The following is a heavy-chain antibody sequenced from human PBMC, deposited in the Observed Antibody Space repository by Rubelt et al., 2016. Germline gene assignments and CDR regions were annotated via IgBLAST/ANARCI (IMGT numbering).Heavy chain of an antibody. CDR1: GGTFSSYA. CDR2: INAGNGNT. J-gene: IGHJ4*02. Sequence: QVQLVQSGAEVKKPGSSVKVSCKASGGTFSSYAISWVRQAPGQGLEWMGWINAGNGNTKYSRKFQGRVTMTTDTSTSTAYMELRSLRSDDTAVYYWARFRVGANWNYVGYWGQGTLVTVSS. V-gene: IGHV1-18*01. D-gene: IGHD1-7*01. CDR3: ARFRVGANWNYVGY.